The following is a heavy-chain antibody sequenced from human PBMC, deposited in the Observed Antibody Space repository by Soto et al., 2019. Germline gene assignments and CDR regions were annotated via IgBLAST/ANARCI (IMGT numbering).Heavy chain of an antibody. CDR3: ARDSGCSGGSCSTYYYYYGMDV. D-gene: IGHD2-15*01. J-gene: IGHJ6*02. V-gene: IGHV1-69*06. CDR1: GGTFSSSA. Sequence: QVQLVQSGAEVKKPGSSVKVSCKASGGTFSSSAISWVRQAPGQGLEWMGGIVPIFGTATYAQKFQGRVTITADKSTSTAYMELSSLRSEDTAVYYCARDSGCSGGSCSTYYYYYGMDVWGQGTTGTVSS. CDR2: IVPIFGTA.